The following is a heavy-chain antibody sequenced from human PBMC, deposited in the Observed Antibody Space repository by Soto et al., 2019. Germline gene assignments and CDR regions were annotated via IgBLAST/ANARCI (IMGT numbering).Heavy chain of an antibody. CDR3: ARGYSRSSGRYYYYYGMHV. D-gene: IGHD6-6*01. CDR1: GYSFTSYW. J-gene: IGHJ6*02. V-gene: IGHV5-51*01. Sequence: GESLKISCKGSGYSFTSYWIGWVRQMPGKGLEWMGIIYPGDSDTRYSPSFQGQVTISADKSISTAYLQWSSLKASDTAMYYCARGYSRSSGRYYYYYGMHVWGQGTTVTVYS. CDR2: IYPGDSDT.